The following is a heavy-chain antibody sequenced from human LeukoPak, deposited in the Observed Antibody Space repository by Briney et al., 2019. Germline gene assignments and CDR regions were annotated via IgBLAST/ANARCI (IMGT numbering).Heavy chain of an antibody. J-gene: IGHJ4*01. V-gene: IGHV3-11*04. CDR2: ISSSGNII. CDR3: ARGGELVVPADMGY. Sequence: GGSLRLSCAASGFTFSDYYMSWIRQTPGKGLEWVSYISSSGNIIYYADSVKGRFIISRDNAKNSLYLQMNSLRAEDTAVYYCARGGELVVPADMGYWGQGTLVTVSS. D-gene: IGHD2-2*01. CDR1: GFTFSDYY.